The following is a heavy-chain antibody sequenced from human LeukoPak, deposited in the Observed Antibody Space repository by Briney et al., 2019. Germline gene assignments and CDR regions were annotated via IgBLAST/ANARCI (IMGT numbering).Heavy chain of an antibody. Sequence: PGGSLRLSCAASGFTFSSYAMSWVRQAPGKGLEWVSAISGSGGSTYYADSVKGRFTISRDNSKNTLYLQMNSLRAEDTAVYYFAGGCSSLPGWGPFDYWGQGTLVTVSS. CDR2: ISGSGGST. V-gene: IGHV3-23*01. CDR3: AGGCSSLPGWGPFDY. D-gene: IGHD6-13*01. CDR1: GFTFSSYA. J-gene: IGHJ4*02.